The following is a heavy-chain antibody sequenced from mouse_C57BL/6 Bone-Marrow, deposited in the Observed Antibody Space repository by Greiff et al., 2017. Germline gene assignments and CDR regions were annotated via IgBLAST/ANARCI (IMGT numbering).Heavy chain of an antibody. V-gene: IGHV1-15*01. J-gene: IGHJ4*01. CDR3: TRGDYYAMDY. CDR1: GYTFTDYE. CDR2: IDPETGGT. Sequence: VQLQESGAELVRPGASVTLSCKASGYTFTDYEMHWVKQTPVHGLEWIGAIDPETGGTAYNQKFKGKAILTADKSSGTAYMELRSLTSEDSAVYYCTRGDYYAMDYWGQGTSVTVSS.